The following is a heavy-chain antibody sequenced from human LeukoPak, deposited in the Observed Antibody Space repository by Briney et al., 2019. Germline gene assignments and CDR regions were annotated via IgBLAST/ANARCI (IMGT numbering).Heavy chain of an antibody. V-gene: IGHV1-2*02. Sequence: ASVKVSCKASGGTFSRNAINWVRQAPGQGLEWMGWINPNTGDTNYAQKFQGRVTMTRDTSINTAYMGLSGLRSDDTAVYYCSRYYRYFDYWGQGTLVTVSS. CDR2: INPNTGDT. D-gene: IGHD3-10*01. CDR1: GGTFSRNA. CDR3: SRYYRYFDY. J-gene: IGHJ4*02.